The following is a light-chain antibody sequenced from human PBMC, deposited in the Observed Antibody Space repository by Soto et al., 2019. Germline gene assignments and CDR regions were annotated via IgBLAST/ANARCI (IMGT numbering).Light chain of an antibody. J-gene: IGLJ2*01. CDR3: CSYARSSTFV. V-gene: IGLV2-23*03. CDR1: SSDVGSYNL. CDR2: EGS. Sequence: QSALTQPASVSGSPGQSITISCTGNSSDVGSYNLVSWYQQHPGKAPKLMIYEGSKRPSGVSNRFSGSKSGNTASLTISGLQADDEADYYCCSYARSSTFVFGGGTNLTVL.